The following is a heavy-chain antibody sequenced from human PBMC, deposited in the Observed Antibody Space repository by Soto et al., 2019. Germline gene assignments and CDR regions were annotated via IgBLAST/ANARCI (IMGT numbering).Heavy chain of an antibody. Sequence: QVQLVESGGGVVQPGRSLRLSCAASGFTFSSYGMHWVRQAPGKGLEWVAVISYDGSNKYYADSVKGRFTISRDNSKNTLYLQMNSLRAEDTAVYYCVKDKGIVGATPHYWGQGTLVTVSS. D-gene: IGHD1-26*01. CDR2: ISYDGSNK. V-gene: IGHV3-30*18. CDR1: GFTFSSYG. CDR3: VKDKGIVGATPHY. J-gene: IGHJ4*02.